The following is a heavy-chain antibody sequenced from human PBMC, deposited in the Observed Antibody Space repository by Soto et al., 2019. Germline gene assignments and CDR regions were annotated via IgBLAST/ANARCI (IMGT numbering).Heavy chain of an antibody. CDR1: GYTFNSHA. CDR3: ARDPRSSSSRGTFDS. D-gene: IGHD6-6*01. J-gene: IGHJ4*02. CDR2: INAGNGNT. V-gene: IGHV1-3*01. Sequence: ASVKVSCKASGYTFNSHAIHWVRQAPGQRPEWLGWINAGNGNTYYSEKFEGRVTFTRDTAATTVNMELTSLTSEDTAIYYCARDPRSSSSRGTFDSWGQGTLVTVSS.